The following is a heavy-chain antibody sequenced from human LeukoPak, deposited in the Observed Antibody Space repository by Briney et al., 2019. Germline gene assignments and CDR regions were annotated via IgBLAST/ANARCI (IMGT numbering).Heavy chain of an antibody. J-gene: IGHJ4*02. Sequence: SETLSLTCTVSGDSINSYYWSWIRQPPGKGLEWIGYIFYSESTNYNPSLKSRVTISVDTSKNQYSLKLSSVTAADTAVYYCARRITSSGWYRDDYWGQGTLVTVSS. CDR1: GDSINSYY. D-gene: IGHD6-19*01. CDR2: IFYSEST. CDR3: ARRITSSGWYRDDY. V-gene: IGHV4-59*08.